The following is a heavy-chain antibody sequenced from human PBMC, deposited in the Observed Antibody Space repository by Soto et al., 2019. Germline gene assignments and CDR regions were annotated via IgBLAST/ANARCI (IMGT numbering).Heavy chain of an antibody. Sequence: SETLSLTCTVSGASIVSNGYYWSWIRQHPGKGLEWIGNIYYSGNTNYNPSLTSRVSMSVDTSKNHFSLKLSSVTAADTAVYFCARSYGVSTKPFDYWGQGTLVTVSS. D-gene: IGHD4-17*01. CDR2: IYYSGNT. J-gene: IGHJ4*02. CDR3: ARSYGVSTKPFDY. V-gene: IGHV4-31*03. CDR1: GASIVSNGYY.